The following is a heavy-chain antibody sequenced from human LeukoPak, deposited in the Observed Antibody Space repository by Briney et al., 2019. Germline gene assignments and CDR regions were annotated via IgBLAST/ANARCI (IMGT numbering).Heavy chain of an antibody. Sequence: SETLSLTCGVSGGSITSTNWWGWVRPPPGQGLEWVGEISLSGHTNYNPSLQSRVTMALDKSKNHLSLNLTSVTAADTAVYYCSRENGAFSPFGYWGQGTLVTVPS. D-gene: IGHD2-8*01. J-gene: IGHJ4*02. V-gene: IGHV4-4*02. CDR1: GGSITSTNW. CDR2: ISLSGHT. CDR3: SRENGAFSPFGY.